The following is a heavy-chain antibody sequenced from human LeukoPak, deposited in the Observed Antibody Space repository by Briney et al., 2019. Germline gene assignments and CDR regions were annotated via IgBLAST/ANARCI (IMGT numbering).Heavy chain of an antibody. CDR1: GGSINSGSFH. V-gene: IGHV4-31*02. CDR2: IYYSWTT. Sequence: SETLSFTCSVSGGSINSGSFHCSGLRQRPGRGLEWFGFIYYSWTTLYNPSLKSRVIISIETSKNQFFLKLNSVTAADTAVYLCAREAVVVVGTSGTYAGLDVWGQGTTVIVSS. D-gene: IGHD2-15*01. CDR3: AREAVVVVGTSGTYAGLDV. J-gene: IGHJ6*02.